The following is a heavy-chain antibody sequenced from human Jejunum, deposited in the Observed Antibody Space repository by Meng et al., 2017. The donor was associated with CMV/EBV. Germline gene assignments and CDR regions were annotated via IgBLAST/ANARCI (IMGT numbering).Heavy chain of an antibody. CDR1: GGSFSTYY. Sequence: AVYGGSFSTYYWSWIRQPPGKGLEWIGEINHRGSTNYNPSLKSRVTISLDTSMNQFSLKLTSMTAADTSVYYCAREIIFGGSYADCWGQGTLVTVSS. D-gene: IGHD1-26*01. V-gene: IGHV4-34*01. CDR2: INHRGST. J-gene: IGHJ4*02. CDR3: AREIIFGGSYADC.